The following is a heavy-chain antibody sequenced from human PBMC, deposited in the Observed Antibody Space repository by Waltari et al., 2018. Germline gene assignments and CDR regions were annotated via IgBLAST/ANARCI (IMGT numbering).Heavy chain of an antibody. CDR2: VIPIFGTA. J-gene: IGHJ6*02. Sequence: QVQLVQSGAEVKKPGSSVTVSCKASGGHFRSYAIRWVRQAPGTGLEWMGGVIPIFGTANYAQKFQGRVTITTDESTSTAYMELSSLRSEDTAVYYCARGPPRGSYYYYYGMDVWGQGTTVTVSS. CDR1: GGHFRSYA. CDR3: ARGPPRGSYYYYYGMDV. V-gene: IGHV1-69*05. D-gene: IGHD1-26*01.